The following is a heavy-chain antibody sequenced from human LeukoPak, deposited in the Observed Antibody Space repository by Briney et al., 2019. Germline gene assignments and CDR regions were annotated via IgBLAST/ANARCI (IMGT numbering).Heavy chain of an antibody. CDR1: GFTFSDYH. CDR2: MSNSGTTV. D-gene: IGHD3-16*02. J-gene: IGHJ4*02. V-gene: IGHV3-11*01. Sequence: KSGGSLRLSCAASGFTFSDYHMSWIRQAPGKGLEWVSYMSNSGTTVYHADSVKGRFTISRDNAKKSLHLQMNSLRAEDTAVYYCATRGTYHDYWGQGTLVTVSS. CDR3: ATRGTYHDY.